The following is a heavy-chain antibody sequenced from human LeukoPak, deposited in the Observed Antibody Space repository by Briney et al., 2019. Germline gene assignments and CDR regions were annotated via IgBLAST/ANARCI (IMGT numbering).Heavy chain of an antibody. CDR1: GGSISSYY. D-gene: IGHD2-21*02. Sequence: SETLSLTCTVSGGSISSYYWSWIRQPPGKGLEWIGYIYYSGSTNYNPSLKSRVTISVDTSKNQFSLKLSSVTAADTAVYYCARLVVTATYDAFDIWGEGTMVTVSS. J-gene: IGHJ3*02. CDR2: IYYSGST. CDR3: ARLVVTATYDAFDI. V-gene: IGHV4-59*08.